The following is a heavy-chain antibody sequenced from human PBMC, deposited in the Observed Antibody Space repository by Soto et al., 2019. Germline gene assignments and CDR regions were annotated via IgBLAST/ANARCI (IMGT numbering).Heavy chain of an antibody. V-gene: IGHV4-31*03. CDR1: GGSISSGGCY. CDR2: IYYSGST. D-gene: IGHD3-10*01. CDR3: AREPYGSGSYWPDY. J-gene: IGHJ4*02. Sequence: QVQLQESGPGLVKPSQTLSLTCTVSGGSISSGGCYWSWIRQHPGKGLEWIGYIYYSGSTYYNPSLKRRVTISVDTSKNQCSLKLGSVTAADTAVYDCAREPYGSGSYWPDYWGQGTLVTVSS.